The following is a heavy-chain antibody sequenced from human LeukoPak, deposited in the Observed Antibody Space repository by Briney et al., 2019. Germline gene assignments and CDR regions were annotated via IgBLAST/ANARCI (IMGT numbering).Heavy chain of an antibody. CDR3: AKGRDYYGSGSYEFQH. CDR2: ISGSGGST. V-gene: IGHV3-23*01. J-gene: IGHJ1*01. CDR1: GFTVSSNY. D-gene: IGHD3-10*01. Sequence: SGGSLRLSCAASGFTVSSNYMSWVRQAPGKGLEWVSAISGSGGSTYYADSVKGRFTISRDNSKNTLYLQMNSLRAEGTAVYYCAKGRDYYGSGSYEFQHWGQGTLVTVSS.